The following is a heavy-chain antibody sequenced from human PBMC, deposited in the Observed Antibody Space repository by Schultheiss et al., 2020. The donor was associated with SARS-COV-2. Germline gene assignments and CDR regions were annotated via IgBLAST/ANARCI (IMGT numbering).Heavy chain of an antibody. J-gene: IGHJ4*02. V-gene: IGHV7-4-1*02. Sequence: ASVKVSCKASGYTFTSYALNWVRQAPGQGLEWMGWINTNTGNPTYAQGFTGRFVLSFDTSVSTAYLQISSLKAEDTAVYYCARSYASLDYWGQGTLVTVSS. CDR3: ARSYASLDY. D-gene: IGHD3-16*01. CDR2: INTNTGNP. CDR1: GYTFTSYA.